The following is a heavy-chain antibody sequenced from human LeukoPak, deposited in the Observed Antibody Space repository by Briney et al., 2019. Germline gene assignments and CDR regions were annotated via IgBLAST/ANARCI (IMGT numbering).Heavy chain of an antibody. CDR2: IYSGDNT. J-gene: IGHJ4*02. CDR3: AKDQGGPYSSGWTTTSFDY. D-gene: IGHD6-19*01. CDR1: GFTVSSNY. Sequence: GGSLRLSCAASGFTVSSNYMSWVRQAPGKGLEWVSVIYSGDNTYYADSVKGRFTISRDISKNTLYLQMNSLRAEDTAVYYCAKDQGGPYSSGWTTTSFDYWGQGTLVTVSS. V-gene: IGHV3-66*01.